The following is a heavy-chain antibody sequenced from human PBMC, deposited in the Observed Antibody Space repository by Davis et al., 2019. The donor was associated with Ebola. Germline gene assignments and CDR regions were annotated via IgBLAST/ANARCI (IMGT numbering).Heavy chain of an antibody. J-gene: IGHJ4*02. D-gene: IGHD3-22*01. CDR3: ARERLTTSGYYLDY. V-gene: IGHV3-7*03. Sequence: GESLKISCAASTFKYGNSWMSWVRQAPGKGLEWVANIRQDGSEKYYVDSVKGRFTISRDNAKNLLYLQMNSLRAEDTAIYYCARERLTTSGYYLDYWGQGTPVTVSS. CDR2: IRQDGSEK. CDR1: TFKYGNSW.